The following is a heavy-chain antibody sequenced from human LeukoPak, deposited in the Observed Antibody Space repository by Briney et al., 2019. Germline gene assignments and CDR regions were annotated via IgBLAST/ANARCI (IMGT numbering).Heavy chain of an antibody. CDR2: INPNSGGT. J-gene: IGHJ4*02. Sequence: ASVKVSCKASGYTFTGYYMHWVRQAPEQGLEWMGWINPNSGGTNYAQKFQGWVTMTRDTSISTAYMELSRLRSDDTAVYYCASSRDPVAGLENWGQGTLVTVSS. D-gene: IGHD6-19*01. CDR3: ASSRDPVAGLEN. V-gene: IGHV1-2*04. CDR1: GYTFTGYY.